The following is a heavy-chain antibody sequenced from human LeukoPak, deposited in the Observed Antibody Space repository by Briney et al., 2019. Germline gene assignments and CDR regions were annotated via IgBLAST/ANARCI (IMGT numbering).Heavy chain of an antibody. CDR3: ARRGITISGVLVYHYSGLDV. J-gene: IGHJ6*02. CDR2: IKDDGSEK. CDR1: GFSFSYSW. D-gene: IGHD3-3*01. V-gene: IGHV3-7*01. Sequence: GGSLRLSCAASGFSFSYSWMTWVRQAPGKRLEWVASIKDDGSEKHYVDSVSGRFTISRDNDKNSLHLQMSSLRAEDTAVYYCARRGITISGVLVYHYSGLDVWGQGTTVTVSS.